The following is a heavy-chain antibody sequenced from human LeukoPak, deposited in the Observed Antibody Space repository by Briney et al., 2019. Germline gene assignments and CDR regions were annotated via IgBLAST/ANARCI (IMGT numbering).Heavy chain of an antibody. Sequence: PGGSLRLSCAASGFTFSSYSMNWVRQAPGKGLEWVSYIGSSSSTIYYADSVKGRFTISRDNAKNSLYLQMNSLRAEDTAVYYCARGQQVDYWGQGTLVTVSS. D-gene: IGHD6-13*01. J-gene: IGHJ4*02. CDR3: ARGQQVDY. CDR2: IGSSSSTI. CDR1: GFTFSSYS. V-gene: IGHV3-48*04.